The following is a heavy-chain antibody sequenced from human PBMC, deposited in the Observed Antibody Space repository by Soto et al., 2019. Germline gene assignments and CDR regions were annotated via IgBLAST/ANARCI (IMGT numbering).Heavy chain of an antibody. D-gene: IGHD3-22*01. CDR1: GGTLRSPA. CDR3: AGIVEIPYYHGMDV. J-gene: IGHJ6*02. V-gene: IGHV1-69*01. CDR2: ITPIFGSP. Sequence: QVQLVQSGAEVKKPGSSVRVSCKASGGTLRSPAINWVRQAPGQGLEWMGGITPIFGSPKYAQKFQGRVTITADESSITAYMELSSLRSEDTAVYYCAGIVEIPYYHGMDVWGQGTTVTVSS.